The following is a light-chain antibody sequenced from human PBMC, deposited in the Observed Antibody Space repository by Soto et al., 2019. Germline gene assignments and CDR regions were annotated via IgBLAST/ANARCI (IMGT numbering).Light chain of an antibody. V-gene: IGKV3-15*01. Sequence: EIVMTQSPDTLSVSQGERATLSCRASQSVSSNLAWYQQKPGQAPRLLIYGASTRATGIPARFSGSGSGTEFTLTISSLQSEDFAVYYCQQYNNWPPTTFGQGTRLEIK. CDR3: QQYNNWPPTT. CDR1: QSVSSN. CDR2: GAS. J-gene: IGKJ5*01.